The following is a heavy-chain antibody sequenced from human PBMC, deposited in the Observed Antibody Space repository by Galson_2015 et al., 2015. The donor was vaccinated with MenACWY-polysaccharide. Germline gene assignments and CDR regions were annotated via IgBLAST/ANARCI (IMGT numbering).Heavy chain of an antibody. CDR2: INRDESEK. Sequence: SLRLSCAASGFIFSSYCMSWVRQAPGKGLEWVARINRDESEKYYVDSVKGRFPISRDNSKNSLYLQMNSLRAEETAVYSCARESSMIVFLAVYIGGLGTMVT. V-gene: IGHV3-7*03. D-gene: IGHD3-16*01. J-gene: IGHJ3*02. CDR3: ARESSMIVFLAVYI. CDR1: GFIFSSYC.